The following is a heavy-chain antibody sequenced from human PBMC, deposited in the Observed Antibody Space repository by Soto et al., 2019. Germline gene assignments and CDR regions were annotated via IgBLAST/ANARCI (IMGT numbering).Heavy chain of an antibody. CDR2: INPNSGGT. V-gene: IGHV1-2*04. CDR1: GYTFTGYY. J-gene: IGHJ3*02. CDR3: ARVAYCGGDCSDDFDI. D-gene: IGHD2-21*02. Sequence: ASVKVSCKASGYTFTGYYMHWVRQAPGQGLEWMGWINPNSGGTNYAQKFQGWVTMTRDTSISTAYMELSRLRSDDTAVYYCARVAYCGGDCSDDFDIWGQGTMVTVSS.